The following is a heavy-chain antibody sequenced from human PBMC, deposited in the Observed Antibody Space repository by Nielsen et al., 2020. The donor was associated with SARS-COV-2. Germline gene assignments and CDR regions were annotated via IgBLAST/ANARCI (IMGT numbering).Heavy chain of an antibody. CDR2: ISYDGSNK. CDR3: ARALGRRKDYYYGMDV. CDR1: GFTFSGYA. J-gene: IGHJ6*02. V-gene: IGHV3-30-3*01. D-gene: IGHD1-14*01. Sequence: GGSLRLSCAASGFTFSGYAMHWVRQAPGKGLEWVAVISYDGSNKYYADSVKGRFTISRDNSKNTLYLQMNSLRAEDTAVYYCARALGRRKDYYYGMDVWGQGTTVTVSS.